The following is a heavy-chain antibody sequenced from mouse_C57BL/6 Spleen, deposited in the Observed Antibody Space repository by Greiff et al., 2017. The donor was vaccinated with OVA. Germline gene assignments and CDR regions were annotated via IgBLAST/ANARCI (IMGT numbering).Heavy chain of an antibody. CDR2: IWGDGST. Sequence: QVQLKQSGPGLVAPSQSLSITCTVSGFSLTSYGVSWVRQPPGKGLEWLGVIWGDGSTNYYSAPISRLSISKDDTKSQVFLTLNRLHADDTATYYCAKQRLRRWYFDVWGTGTTVTVSS. V-gene: IGHV2-3*01. CDR1: GFSLTSYG. J-gene: IGHJ1*03. CDR3: AKQRLRRWYFDV. D-gene: IGHD2-4*01.